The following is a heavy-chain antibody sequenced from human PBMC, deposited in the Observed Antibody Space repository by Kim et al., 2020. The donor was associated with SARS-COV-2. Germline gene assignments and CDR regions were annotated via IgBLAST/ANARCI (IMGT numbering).Heavy chain of an antibody. Sequence: SETLSLTCAVSGGSISSSNWWSWVRQPPGKGLEWIGEIYHSGSTNYNPSLKSRVTISVDKSKNQFSLKLSSVTAADTAVYYCARVDTAMVPDHYYYGMDVWGQGTTVTVSS. CDR3: ARVDTAMVPDHYYYGMDV. D-gene: IGHD5-18*01. CDR1: GGSISSSNW. V-gene: IGHV4-4*02. J-gene: IGHJ6*02. CDR2: IYHSGST.